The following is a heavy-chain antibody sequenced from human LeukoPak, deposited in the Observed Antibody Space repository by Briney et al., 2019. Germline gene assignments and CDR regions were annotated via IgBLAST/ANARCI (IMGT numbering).Heavy chain of an antibody. V-gene: IGHV4-39*07. CDR1: GGSISSSSYY. D-gene: IGHD6-6*01. CDR2: IYYSGST. Sequence: SETLSLTCTVSGGSISSSSYYWGWIRQPPGKGLGWIGSIYYSGSTYSNPSLKSRVTISVDTSKNQFSLKLSSVTAADTAVYYCARDSLGFIAARPGYYFDYWGQGTLVTVSS. CDR3: ARDSLGFIAARPGYYFDY. J-gene: IGHJ4*02.